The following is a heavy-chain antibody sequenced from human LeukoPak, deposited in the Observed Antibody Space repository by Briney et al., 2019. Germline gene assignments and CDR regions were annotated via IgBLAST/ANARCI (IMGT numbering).Heavy chain of an antibody. D-gene: IGHD2-21*02. J-gene: IGHJ4*02. Sequence: GGSLRLSCTASGFTFSSYSMNWVRQAPGKGLEWVSSISSSSSYIYYADSVKGRFTISRDNAKNSLYLQMNSLRAEDTAVYYCARDARKSIVVVTAIDYWGQGTLVTVSS. CDR2: ISSSSSYI. CDR3: ARDARKSIVVVTAIDY. CDR1: GFTFSSYS. V-gene: IGHV3-21*01.